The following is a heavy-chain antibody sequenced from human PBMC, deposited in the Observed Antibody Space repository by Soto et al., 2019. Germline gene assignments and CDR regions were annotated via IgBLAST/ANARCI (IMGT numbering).Heavy chain of an antibody. D-gene: IGHD2-15*01. CDR3: AKDRCRGGSCYPGQYFQH. V-gene: IGHV3-30*18. CDR1: GFTFSSYG. CDR2: ISYDGSNK. J-gene: IGHJ1*01. Sequence: QVQLVESGGGVVQPGRSLRLSCAASGFTFSSYGMHWVRQAPGKGLEWVAVISYDGSNKSYADSVNGRFTISRDNSKNTLYLKMNRLGAEDTAVYNSAKDRCRGGSCYPGQYFQHWGQGTLVTVSS.